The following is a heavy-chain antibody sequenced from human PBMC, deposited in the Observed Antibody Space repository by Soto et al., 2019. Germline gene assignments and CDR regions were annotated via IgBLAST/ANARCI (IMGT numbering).Heavy chain of an antibody. Sequence: VASVKVSCKASGYTFTSYYMHWVRQAPGQGLEWMGIINPSGGSTSYAQKFQGRVTMTRDTSTSTVYMELSSLRSEDTAVYYCATRDRGDTAMADYYYGMDVWGQGTTVTVSS. V-gene: IGHV1-46*01. D-gene: IGHD5-18*01. CDR2: INPSGGST. CDR3: ATRDRGDTAMADYYYGMDV. J-gene: IGHJ6*02. CDR1: GYTFTSYY.